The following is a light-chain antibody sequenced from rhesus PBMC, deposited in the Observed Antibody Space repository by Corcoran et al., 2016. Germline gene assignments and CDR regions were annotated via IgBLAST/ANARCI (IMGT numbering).Light chain of an antibody. CDR2: KES. Sequence: DIQMTQSPSSLSASVGDRVTLTCQASQDIRNNLAWYQQKPGNVPKLLIYKESTLQSGVPSRFSGSGSVTDFTPTISSLQPEDFATYYCQHGYGTPFTFGPGTKLDIK. CDR1: QDIRNN. CDR3: QHGYGTPFT. J-gene: IGKJ3*01. V-gene: IGKV1-25*01.